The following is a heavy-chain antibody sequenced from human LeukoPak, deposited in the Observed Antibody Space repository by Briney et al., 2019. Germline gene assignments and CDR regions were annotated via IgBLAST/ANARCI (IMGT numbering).Heavy chain of an antibody. V-gene: IGHV1-46*01. Sequence: ASVKVSCKASGYTFTSYYMHWVRQAPGQGLEWMGIINPSGGSTSYAQKFQGRVTMTRDTSTSTAYMELSSLRSEDTAVYYCARGSSRYCSGGSCYSRPFTFDYWGQGTLVTVSS. CDR3: ARGSSRYCSGGSCYSRPFTFDY. D-gene: IGHD2-15*01. J-gene: IGHJ4*02. CDR2: INPSGGST. CDR1: GYTFTSYY.